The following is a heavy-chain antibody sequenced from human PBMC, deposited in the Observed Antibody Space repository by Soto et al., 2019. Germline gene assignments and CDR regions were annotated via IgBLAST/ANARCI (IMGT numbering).Heavy chain of an antibody. CDR2: IYYSGST. Sequence: SETLSLTCTVSGGSISSSSYYWGWIRQPPGKGLEWIGSIYYSGSTYYNPSLKSRVTISVDTSKNQFSLKLSSVTAADTAVYYCARQLVPPYYYYYMDVWGKGTTVTVSS. V-gene: IGHV4-39*01. CDR3: ARQLVPPYYYYYMDV. J-gene: IGHJ6*03. D-gene: IGHD6-13*01. CDR1: GGSISSSSYY.